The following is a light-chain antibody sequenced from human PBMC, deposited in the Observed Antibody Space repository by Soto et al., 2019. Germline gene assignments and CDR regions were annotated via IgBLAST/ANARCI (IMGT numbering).Light chain of an antibody. J-gene: IGLJ3*02. Sequence: QLVLTQSPSASASLGASVKLTCTLSSGHSSYAIAWHQQQPEKGPRYLMKLNSDGSHSKGDGIPDRFSGSSSGAERYLTISSLQSEDEADYYCQTWGTGLLVFGGGNKVTVL. CDR2: LNSDGSH. V-gene: IGLV4-69*01. CDR1: SGHSSYA. CDR3: QTWGTGLLV.